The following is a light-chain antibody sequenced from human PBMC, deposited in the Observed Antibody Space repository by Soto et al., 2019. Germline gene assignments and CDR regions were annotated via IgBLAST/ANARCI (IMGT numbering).Light chain of an antibody. J-gene: IGKJ4*01. CDR1: QSITCW. CDR3: QQYDNYKPLT. V-gene: IGKV1-5*01. Sequence: DIQMTQSPSTLSASVGDRVTITCRASQSITCWLAWYQQKPGKAPKLLIFDASSLESGTPARFSGRRSGTHFTLTINGLQPDDFATYYCQQYDNYKPLTFGGGTKVDIK. CDR2: DAS.